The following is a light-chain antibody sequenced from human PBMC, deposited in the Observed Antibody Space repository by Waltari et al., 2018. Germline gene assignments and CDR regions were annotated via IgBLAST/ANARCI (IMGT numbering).Light chain of an antibody. J-gene: IGKJ4*01. CDR1: QTISGSW. V-gene: IGKV3-20*01. CDR3: QQYDGSSVT. CDR2: GAS. Sequence: EIALTQSPGTLSLSPGERATLSCRASQTISGSWLTWYQRKPGQAPRLLIYGASSRATGIPVRFSVSGSGTDFTLTISRLEPEDSAVDYCQQYDGSSVTFGGGTKVEVK.